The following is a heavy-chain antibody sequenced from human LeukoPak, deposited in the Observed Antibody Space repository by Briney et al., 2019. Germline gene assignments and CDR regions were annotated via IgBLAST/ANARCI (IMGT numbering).Heavy chain of an antibody. Sequence: PGGSLRLSCAASGFTFSSYSMNWVRQAPGKGLEWVSYISSSGSTIYYADSVKGRFTISRDNAKNSLYLQMNSLRAEDTAVYYCARDEDYYDSSGAIFDYWGQGTLVTVSS. CDR3: ARDEDYYDSSGAIFDY. J-gene: IGHJ4*02. CDR2: ISSSGSTI. D-gene: IGHD3-22*01. CDR1: GFTFSSYS. V-gene: IGHV3-48*04.